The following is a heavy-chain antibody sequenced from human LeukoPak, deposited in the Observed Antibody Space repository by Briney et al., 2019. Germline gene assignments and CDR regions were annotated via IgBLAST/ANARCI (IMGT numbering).Heavy chain of an antibody. D-gene: IGHD3-16*01. Sequence: PSETLSLTCAVYGGSFSGYYWSWIRQPPGKGLEWIGEINHSGSTNYNPSLKSRVTISVDTSKNQFSLKLSSVTAADTAVYYCARGRRIAWRSDFDYWGQGTLVTVSS. V-gene: IGHV4-34*01. CDR3: ARGRRIAWRSDFDY. CDR1: GGSFSGYY. J-gene: IGHJ4*02. CDR2: INHSGST.